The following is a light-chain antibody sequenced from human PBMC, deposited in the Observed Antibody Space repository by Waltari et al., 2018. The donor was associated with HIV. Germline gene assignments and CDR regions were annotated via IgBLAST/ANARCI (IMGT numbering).Light chain of an antibody. J-gene: IGLJ1*01. CDR1: SSNIGSNT. V-gene: IGLV1-44*01. CDR2: SNN. CDR3: AAWDDSLNGYV. Sequence: QSVLTQPPSESGTPGQRVTISCSGSSSNIGSNTVNWYQQLPGTAPTLLIYSNNQRHSGVPDRFSGSKSGTSASLAISGLQSEDEADYYCAAWDDSLNGYVFGTGTKVTVL.